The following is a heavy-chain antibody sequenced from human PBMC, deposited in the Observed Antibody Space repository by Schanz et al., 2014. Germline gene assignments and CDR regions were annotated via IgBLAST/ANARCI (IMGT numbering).Heavy chain of an antibody. CDR3: ARGRVLES. J-gene: IGHJ5*02. CDR2: IKHDGSVK. V-gene: IGHV3-7*01. Sequence: EVQLLESGGGLVQPGGSLRLSCAASGFTFSSYAMSWVRQAPGKGLEWVANIKHDGSVKDYVDSVEGRFTISRDNAKNSLYLQMNNLRPEDTAVYYCARGRVLESWGQGTLVTVSS. D-gene: IGHD1-1*01. CDR1: GFTFSSYA.